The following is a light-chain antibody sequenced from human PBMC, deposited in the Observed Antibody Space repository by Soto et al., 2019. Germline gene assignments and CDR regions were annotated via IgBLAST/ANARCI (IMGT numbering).Light chain of an antibody. CDR3: RLSTGANPSYV. Sequence: QAVLTQPPSASWSPGQAVTISCTGTSSDVGGYDYVSWYQQHPGKAPKLMIYDVTIRPSVGSDRCSCSKSGNTASLTVAGVPAEAEADYYCRLSTGANPSYVFGPGRQVTVL. J-gene: IGLJ1*01. V-gene: IGLV2-8*01. CDR2: DVT. CDR1: SSDVGGYDY.